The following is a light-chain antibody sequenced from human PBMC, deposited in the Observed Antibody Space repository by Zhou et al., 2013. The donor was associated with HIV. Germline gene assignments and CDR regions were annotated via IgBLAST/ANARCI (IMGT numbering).Light chain of an antibody. CDR1: QSISSY. CDR2: RAS. J-gene: IGKJ4*01. V-gene: IGKV1-5*03. Sequence: DIQMTQSPSTLSASVGDRVTIACRASQSISSYLAWYQQKPGKPPKLLIYRASSLQTGVPSRFSGSGSGTDFTLTISSLQPDDSATYYCQQYDVYPLIFGGGTKVEIK. CDR3: QQYDVYPLI.